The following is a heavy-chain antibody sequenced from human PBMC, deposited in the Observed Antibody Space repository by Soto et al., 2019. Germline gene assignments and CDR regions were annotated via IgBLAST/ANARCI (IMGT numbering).Heavy chain of an antibody. V-gene: IGHV1-18*01. J-gene: IGHJ6*02. CDR1: GYTFTSYR. CDR3: ARDRHCSCTSCYTYYYYYGMDV. D-gene: IGHD2-2*02. CDR2: ISAYNGNT. Sequence: ASVKVSCTASGYTFTSYRISWVRQAPGQGLDWMGWISAYNGNTNYAQELQGRATMTTDTSTSKAYMELRSLRSDDTSVYYCARDRHCSCTSCYTYYYYYGMDVWGQGTTVTVS.